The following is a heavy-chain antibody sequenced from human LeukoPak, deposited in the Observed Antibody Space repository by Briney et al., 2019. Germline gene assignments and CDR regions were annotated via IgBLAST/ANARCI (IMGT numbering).Heavy chain of an antibody. CDR3: AKNPRLEGWIYFDS. D-gene: IGHD1-1*01. CDR2: ISGSGGRI. Sequence: GGSLRLSCAAAGFTFSSYTMNWVRQAPGKGLEWVSSISGSGGRIDYADSVKGRFTISRDNSKNTLSLQMNSLTAEDTAVYYCAKNPRLEGWIYFDSWGQGILVTVSS. J-gene: IGHJ4*02. V-gene: IGHV3-23*01. CDR1: GFTFSSYT.